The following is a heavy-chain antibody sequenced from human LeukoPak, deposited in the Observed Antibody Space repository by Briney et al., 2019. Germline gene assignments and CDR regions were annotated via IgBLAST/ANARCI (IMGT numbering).Heavy chain of an antibody. J-gene: IGHJ6*03. CDR3: AREGWHSGKYSPYYYYMDV. CDR1: GGTFSSYA. CDR2: IIPIFGTA. D-gene: IGHD1-26*01. V-gene: IGHV1-69*06. Sequence: ASVKVSCKASGGTFSSYAISWVRQAPGQGLEWMGGIIPIFGTANYAQKFQGRVTITADKSTSTAYMELSSLRAEDTAVYFCAREGWHSGKYSPYYYYMDVWGKGTTVTISS.